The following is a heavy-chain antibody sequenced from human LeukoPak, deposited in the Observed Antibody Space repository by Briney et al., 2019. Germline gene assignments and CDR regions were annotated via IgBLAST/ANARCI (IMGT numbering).Heavy chain of an antibody. CDR3: ARGDFCSENNCYLRPLDV. V-gene: IGHV4-59*01. Sequence: SETLSLTCTVSGGSISDYNWNWIWQPPGKGLEWIGYIYYSGSTTYNPSLKSRVTMSVDTAKNQFSLKLRSVTAADTAVYFCARGDFCSENNCYLRPLDVWGKGTTVTVSS. D-gene: IGHD3-3*01. CDR1: GGSISDYN. J-gene: IGHJ6*04. CDR2: IYYSGST.